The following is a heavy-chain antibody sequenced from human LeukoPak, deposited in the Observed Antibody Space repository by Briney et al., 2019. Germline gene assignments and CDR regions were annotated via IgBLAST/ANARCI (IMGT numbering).Heavy chain of an antibody. V-gene: IGHV1-69*05. Sequence: GASVKVSCKASGGTFSSYAISWVRQAPGQGLEWMRGIIPIFGTANYAQKFRGRVTITTDESTSTAYMELSSLRSEDTAVYYCARIVGATGDFDYWGQGTLVTVSS. CDR1: GGTFSSYA. J-gene: IGHJ4*02. CDR3: ARIVGATGDFDY. D-gene: IGHD1-26*01. CDR2: IIPIFGTA.